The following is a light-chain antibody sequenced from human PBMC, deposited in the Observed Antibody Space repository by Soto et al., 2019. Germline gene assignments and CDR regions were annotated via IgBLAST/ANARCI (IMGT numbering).Light chain of an antibody. Sequence: EIAMTQSPATLSLSPGERATLSCRASQSVSSNLAWYQQRPGQAPRRLIYGASTRATGIPARFSGSGSATELTLTISSLQSEDFADYYCQQYKRWPPLTFGGGTKVEIK. J-gene: IGKJ4*01. CDR1: QSVSSN. CDR3: QQYKRWPPLT. CDR2: GAS. V-gene: IGKV3-15*01.